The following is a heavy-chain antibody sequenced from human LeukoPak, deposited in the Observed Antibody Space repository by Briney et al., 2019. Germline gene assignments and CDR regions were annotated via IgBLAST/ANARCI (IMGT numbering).Heavy chain of an antibody. CDR3: ARKAGSVGFDY. V-gene: IGHV3-48*01. CDR1: GFTLSSYG. CDR2: ISSQSTTI. D-gene: IGHD6-19*01. J-gene: IGHJ4*02. Sequence: GGSRRLSCAASGFTLSSYGINWVRQAPGKGLEWVSYISSQSTTIYYSDSVKGRFTISRDNAKNSSYLQMNSLRAEDTAVYYCARKAGSVGFDYWGQGTLVTVSS.